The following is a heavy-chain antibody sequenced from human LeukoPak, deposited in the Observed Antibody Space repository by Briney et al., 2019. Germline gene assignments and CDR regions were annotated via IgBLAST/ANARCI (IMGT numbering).Heavy chain of an antibody. J-gene: IGHJ3*02. Sequence: ASVKVSCKTSGYTFISYGISWVRQAPGQGLEWMGWISAYNGNTNYAQKFQGRVTMTRDTSISTAYMELSRLRSDDTAVYYCARDGYDSSGYYPLGAFDIWGQGTMVTVSS. CDR2: ISAYNGNT. D-gene: IGHD3-22*01. CDR1: GYTFISYG. CDR3: ARDGYDSSGYYPLGAFDI. V-gene: IGHV1-18*04.